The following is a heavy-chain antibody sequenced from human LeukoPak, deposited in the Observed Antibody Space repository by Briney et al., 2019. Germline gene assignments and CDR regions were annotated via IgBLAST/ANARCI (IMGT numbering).Heavy chain of an antibody. CDR2: IYSSGST. J-gene: IGHJ4*02. CDR1: GDSISNYY. Sequence: PSETLSLTCTVSGDSISNYYRNWIRQPPGKGLEWIGYIYSSGSTNYNPSLKSRVTISVDTSKKQFSLKLSSVTAADTAVYFCASTPLYYYDNSGYYGHWGQGTLVTVSS. V-gene: IGHV4-59*01. D-gene: IGHD3-22*01. CDR3: ASTPLYYYDNSGYYGH.